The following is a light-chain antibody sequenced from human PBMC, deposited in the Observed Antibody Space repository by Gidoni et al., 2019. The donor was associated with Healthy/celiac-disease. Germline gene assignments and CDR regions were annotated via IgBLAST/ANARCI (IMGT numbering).Light chain of an antibody. Sequence: DIQVVHSPSSLSASVGNRVTSTCQASQDISNYLNWYPQKPGKVTKRLIYDASNMETGVPSRFSGSGSGTDFTFTISSLQPEDIATYYCQQYDNLPLTFXGXTKVEIK. V-gene: IGKV1-33*01. CDR2: DAS. J-gene: IGKJ4*01. CDR3: QQYDNLPLT. CDR1: QDISNY.